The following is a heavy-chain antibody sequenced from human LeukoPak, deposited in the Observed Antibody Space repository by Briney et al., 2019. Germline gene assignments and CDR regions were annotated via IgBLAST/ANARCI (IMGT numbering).Heavy chain of an antibody. Sequence: ASVTVSCKASGYTFTSYGISWVRQAPGQGLEWMVWISAYNGNTNYAQKLQGRVTMTTDTSTSTAYMELRSLRSDDTAVYYCASAKNKQQLVPFDYWGQGTLVTVSS. CDR2: ISAYNGNT. V-gene: IGHV1-18*01. J-gene: IGHJ4*02. CDR3: ASAKNKQQLVPFDY. CDR1: GYTFTSYG. D-gene: IGHD6-13*01.